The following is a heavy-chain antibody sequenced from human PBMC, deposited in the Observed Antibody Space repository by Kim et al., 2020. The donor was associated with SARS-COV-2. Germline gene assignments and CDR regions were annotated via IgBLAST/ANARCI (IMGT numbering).Heavy chain of an antibody. Sequence: DSVKGRFTISRDNSKNSLYLQMNSLRTEDTALYYFAKDGDYYYYYYGMDVWGQGTTVTVSS. D-gene: IGHD3-16*01. V-gene: IGHV3-43*01. CDR3: AKDGDYYYYYYGMDV. J-gene: IGHJ6*02.